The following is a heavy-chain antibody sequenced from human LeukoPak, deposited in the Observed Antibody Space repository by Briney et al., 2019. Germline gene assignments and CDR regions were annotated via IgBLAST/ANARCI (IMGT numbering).Heavy chain of an antibody. CDR2: ISSSGSTI. J-gene: IGHJ6*02. V-gene: IGHV3-11*01. D-gene: IGHD3-10*01. Sequence: TGGSLRLSCAASGFTFSDYYMSWIRQAPGEGLEWVSYISSSGSTIYYADSVKGRFTISRDNAKNSLYLQMNSLRAEDTAVYYCARDRGVRGFYSMDVWGQGTTVTVSS. CDR1: GFTFSDYY. CDR3: ARDRGVRGFYSMDV.